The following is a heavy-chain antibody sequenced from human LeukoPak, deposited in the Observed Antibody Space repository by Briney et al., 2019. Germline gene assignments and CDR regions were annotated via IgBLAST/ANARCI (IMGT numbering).Heavy chain of an antibody. CDR1: GGTFSSYA. J-gene: IGHJ4*02. D-gene: IGHD3-9*01. CDR3: ARQQPDILTVDY. Sequence: SVKVSCKASGGTFSSYAISWVRQAPGQGLEWMGGIIPIFGTANYAQKFQGRVTITADESTSTAYMELSSLRSEDTAVYYCARQQPDILTVDYWGQGTLVTVSS. V-gene: IGHV1-69*13. CDR2: IIPIFGTA.